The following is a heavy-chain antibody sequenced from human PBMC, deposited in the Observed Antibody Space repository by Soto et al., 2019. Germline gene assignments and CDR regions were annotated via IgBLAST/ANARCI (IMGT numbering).Heavy chain of an antibody. Sequence: GGSLRLSCAASGFTFSNYGMHWVRQAPGKGLEWVAVIWYDGNNKYYADSVKGRFTISRDNSNNTLYVQMTSLRAKDTAVYYCARGLHSLFDYWGQGTLVTVSS. CDR3: ARGLHSLFDY. CDR2: IWYDGNNK. J-gene: IGHJ4*02. D-gene: IGHD2-21*01. CDR1: GFTFSNYG. V-gene: IGHV3-33*01.